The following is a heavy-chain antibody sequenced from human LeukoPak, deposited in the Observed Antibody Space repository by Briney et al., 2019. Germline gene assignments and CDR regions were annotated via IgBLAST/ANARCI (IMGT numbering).Heavy chain of an antibody. CDR2: IYPGDSDT. Sequence: GESLKISCKGSGYSFTSYWIGWVRQMPGKGLEWMGIIYPGDSDTRYSPSFQGQVTISADKSISTAYLQWSSLKASDTAMCYCARPSQVIHDAFNIWGQGTMVTVSS. CDR1: GYSFTSYW. V-gene: IGHV5-51*01. D-gene: IGHD2-21*01. J-gene: IGHJ3*02. CDR3: ARPSQVIHDAFNI.